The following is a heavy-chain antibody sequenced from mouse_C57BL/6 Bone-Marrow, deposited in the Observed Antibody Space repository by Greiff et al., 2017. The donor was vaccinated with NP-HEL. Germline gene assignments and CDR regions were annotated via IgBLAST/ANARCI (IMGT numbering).Heavy chain of an antibody. D-gene: IGHD4-1*01. Sequence: EVKVVESGGDLVKPGGSLKLSCAASGFTFSSYGMSWVRQTPDKRLEWVATISSGGSYTYYPDSVKGRFTISRDNAKNTLYLQMSSLKSEDTAMYYCASPELGRYAMDYWGQGTSVTVSS. CDR3: ASPELGRYAMDY. CDR2: ISSGGSYT. V-gene: IGHV5-6*01. J-gene: IGHJ4*01. CDR1: GFTFSSYG.